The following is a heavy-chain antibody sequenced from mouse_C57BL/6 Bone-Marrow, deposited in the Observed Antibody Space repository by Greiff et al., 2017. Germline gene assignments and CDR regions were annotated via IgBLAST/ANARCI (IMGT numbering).Heavy chain of an antibody. J-gene: IGHJ2*01. D-gene: IGHD1-1*01. V-gene: IGHV14-1*01. CDR1: GFNIKDYY. CDR3: TSSYYYGSSPY. CDR2: IDPEDGDT. Sequence: EVQLQQSGAELVRPGASVKLSCTASGFNIKDYYMHWVKQRPEQGLEWIGRIDPEDGDTEYAPKFQGKATMTADTSSNTAYLQRSSLTSEDTAVYYCTSSYYYGSSPYWGQGTTLTVSS.